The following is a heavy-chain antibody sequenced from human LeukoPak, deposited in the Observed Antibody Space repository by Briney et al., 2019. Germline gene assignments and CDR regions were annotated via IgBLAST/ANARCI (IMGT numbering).Heavy chain of an antibody. Sequence: SETLSLTCTVSGGSISSSSYYWGWIRQPPGKGLEWIGNIYSSGSTYYNPSLKSRVTISVDKSKNQFSLKLSSVTAADTAVYYCARSLIDHAGTSGLPDYWGQGTLVTVSS. V-gene: IGHV4-39*07. CDR3: ARSLIDHAGTSGLPDY. J-gene: IGHJ4*02. CDR2: IYSSGST. D-gene: IGHD6-13*01. CDR1: GGSISSSSYY.